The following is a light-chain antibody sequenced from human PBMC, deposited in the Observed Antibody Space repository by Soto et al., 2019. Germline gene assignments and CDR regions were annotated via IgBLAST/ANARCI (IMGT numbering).Light chain of an antibody. J-gene: IGKJ2*01. Sequence: DIQMTQSPSSLSASVGDRVTITCRASQSISSYLNWYHQKPGKAPKRLIYAASRLQGGVPSRFSGSGSGTEFTLTIGSLQPEDSATYYCLQHDSFPYTFGQGTRLEI. V-gene: IGKV1-17*01. CDR2: AAS. CDR1: QSISSY. CDR3: LQHDSFPYT.